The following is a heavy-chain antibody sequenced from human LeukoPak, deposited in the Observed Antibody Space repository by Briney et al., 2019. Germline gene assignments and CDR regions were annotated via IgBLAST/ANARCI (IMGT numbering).Heavy chain of an antibody. CDR2: IYTSGST. CDR3: ARENPRGSGGSPVVDGAFDI. CDR1: GGSISSYY. Sequence: SETLSLTCTVSGGSISSYYWSWIRQPAGKGLEWIGRIYTSGSTNYNPSLKSRVTVSVDKSKNQFSLKLSSVTAADTAVYYCARENPRGSGGSPVVDGAFDIWGQGTMVTVSS. D-gene: IGHD2-15*01. J-gene: IGHJ3*02. V-gene: IGHV4-4*07.